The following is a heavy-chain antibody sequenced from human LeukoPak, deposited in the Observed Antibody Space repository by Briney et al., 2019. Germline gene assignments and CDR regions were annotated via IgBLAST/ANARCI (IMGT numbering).Heavy chain of an antibody. CDR3: AARSMVRGVTDDY. D-gene: IGHD3-10*01. J-gene: IGHJ4*02. CDR1: GFTFSSYS. Sequence: PGGSLRLSCAASGFTFSSYSMNWVGQAPGKGLEWVSSISSSSSYIYYADSVKGRFTISRDNSKNTLYLQMNSLRAEDTAVYYCAARSMVRGVTDDYWGQGTLVTVSS. CDR2: ISSSSSYI. V-gene: IGHV3-21*01.